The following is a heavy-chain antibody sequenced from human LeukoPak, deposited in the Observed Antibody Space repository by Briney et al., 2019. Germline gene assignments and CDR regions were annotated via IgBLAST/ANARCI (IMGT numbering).Heavy chain of an antibody. D-gene: IGHD2-15*01. CDR1: GFSVSDPLSY. CDR2: INFIGRT. V-gene: IGHV4-39*02. Sequence: PSETLSLTCTVSGFSVSDPLSYWGWVRQPPGKGLEWIAEINFIGRTSYNSSLNSRVTMSVDTSKNQFSLKLSSVTAADTAVYYCARDHRCSGGSCYPRGGNWFDPWGQGTLVTVSS. CDR3: ARDHRCSGGSCYPRGGNWFDP. J-gene: IGHJ5*02.